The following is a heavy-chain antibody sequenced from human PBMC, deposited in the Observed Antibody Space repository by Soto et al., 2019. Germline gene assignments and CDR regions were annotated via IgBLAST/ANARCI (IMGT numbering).Heavy chain of an antibody. D-gene: IGHD2-21*02. Sequence: GESLKIWCRGSGYRFTSYVIGWVRQMPGRGLEXMGIIYPAYSVTSYSPSFPGAVTISADNSHSNTYLQWGSRKASDTAMYYFARHRYTYRDGVVTAIPWYYEYGMDVWGQGATVTVSS. CDR1: GYRFTSYV. J-gene: IGHJ6*02. CDR2: IYPAYSVT. V-gene: IGHV5-51*01. CDR3: ARHRYTYRDGVVTAIPWYYEYGMDV.